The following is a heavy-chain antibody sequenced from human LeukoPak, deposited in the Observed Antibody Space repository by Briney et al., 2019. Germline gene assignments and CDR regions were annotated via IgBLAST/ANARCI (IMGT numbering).Heavy chain of an antibody. CDR3: ARGTPPLLWFGESYYFDY. J-gene: IGHJ4*02. Sequence: SETLSLTCAVYGGSFSGYYWSWIRQPPGKGLEWIGEINHSGSTNYNPSLKSRVTISVDTSKNPFSLKLSSVTAADTAVYYCARGTPPLLWFGESYYFDYWGQGTLVTVSS. CDR1: GGSFSGYY. V-gene: IGHV4-34*01. CDR2: INHSGST. D-gene: IGHD3-10*01.